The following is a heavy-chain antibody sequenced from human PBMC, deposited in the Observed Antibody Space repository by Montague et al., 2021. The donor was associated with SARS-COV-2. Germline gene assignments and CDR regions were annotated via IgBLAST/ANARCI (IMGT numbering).Heavy chain of an antibody. CDR1: GASISSYC. D-gene: IGHD1-14*01. CDR2: IYYTGTS. J-gene: IGHJ5*01. Sequence: SETLSLTCNVSGASISSYCWSWIRQPPGRGLEWIGYIYYTGTSRSKPSLQSRVTMSVDTSKNQFSLTVRSVTAADTAVYYCASLDRNWSDSWGQGTLVTVSS. CDR3: ASLDRNWSDS. V-gene: IGHV4-59*13.